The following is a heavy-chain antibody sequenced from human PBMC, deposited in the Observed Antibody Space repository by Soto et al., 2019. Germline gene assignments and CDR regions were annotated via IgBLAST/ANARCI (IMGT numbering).Heavy chain of an antibody. D-gene: IGHD5-18*01. J-gene: IGHJ3*02. Sequence: HPGGPLRLSCAASGFTFSSYWMSWVRQAPGKGQEKAANIKQDGSEKYYVNSVKGRFTISRDNAKNSVYLQMNSLRAEDTAVYYYSKDGGYSYGYDAFEIGGQGTMVTVSS. V-gene: IGHV3-7*03. CDR2: IKQDGSEK. CDR3: SKDGGYSYGYDAFEI. CDR1: GFTFSSYW.